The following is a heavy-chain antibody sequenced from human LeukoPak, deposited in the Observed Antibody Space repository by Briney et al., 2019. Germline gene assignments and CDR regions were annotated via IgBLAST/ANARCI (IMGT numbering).Heavy chain of an antibody. D-gene: IGHD3-22*01. CDR2: IYTSGST. CDR3: ARDQTYYDSSGYSLYAFDI. V-gene: IGHV4-4*07. Sequence: SETLSLTCTVSGGSISSYYWSWIRQPAGKGLEWIGRIYTSGSTNYNPSLKSRVTMPVDTSKNQFSLKLSSVNAADTAVYYCARDQTYYDSSGYSLYAFDIWGQGTMVTVSS. J-gene: IGHJ3*02. CDR1: GGSISSYY.